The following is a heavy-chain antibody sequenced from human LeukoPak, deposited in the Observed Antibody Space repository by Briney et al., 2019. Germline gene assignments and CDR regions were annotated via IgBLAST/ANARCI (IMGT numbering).Heavy chain of an antibody. Sequence: SETLSLTCSVSGGSISSSGYYWNWIRQPPWRGLEWVGSIYYSGTTYYNSSLKSRVTISEDTSKNRSSLMLTSVTAADTAVYYCARQVSDYFYYYIDVWGEGTTVIVSS. V-gene: IGHV4-39*01. CDR1: GGSISSSGYY. CDR3: ARQVSDYFYYYIDV. J-gene: IGHJ6*03. CDR2: IYYSGTT.